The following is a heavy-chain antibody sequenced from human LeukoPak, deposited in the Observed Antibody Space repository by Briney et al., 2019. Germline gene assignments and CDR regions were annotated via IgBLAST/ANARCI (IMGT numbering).Heavy chain of an antibody. V-gene: IGHV1-46*01. CDR3: ARGDYVWGSYRHNWFDP. CDR2: INPSGGST. Sequence: ASVKVSCKASGYTFTSYYMHWVRQAPGQGLEWMGIINPSGGSTSYAQKFQGRVTMTRDMSTSTVYMELSSLRSEDTAVYYCARGDYVWGSYRHNWFDPWGQGTLVTVSS. CDR1: GYTFTSYY. J-gene: IGHJ5*02. D-gene: IGHD3-16*02.